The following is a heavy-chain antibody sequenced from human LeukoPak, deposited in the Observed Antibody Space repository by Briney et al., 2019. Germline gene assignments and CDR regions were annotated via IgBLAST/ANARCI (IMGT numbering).Heavy chain of an antibody. CDR2: IYQSGST. V-gene: IGHV4-38-2*02. Sequence: SETLSLTCTVSGYSISSGYYWGWIRQPPGKGLEWIGTIYQSGSTYYNPSLKSRVILSVDTSKNQFSLRLSSVTAADTAVYYCARRVAAAGTRFFDPWGQGTLVTVSS. CDR1: GYSISSGYY. J-gene: IGHJ5*02. CDR3: ARRVAAAGTRFFDP. D-gene: IGHD6-13*01.